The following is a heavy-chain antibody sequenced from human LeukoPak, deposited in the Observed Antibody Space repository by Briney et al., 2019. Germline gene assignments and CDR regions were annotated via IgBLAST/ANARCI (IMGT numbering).Heavy chain of an antibody. CDR2: IYTSGTT. D-gene: IGHD6-13*01. Sequence: SETLSLTCTVSGGSISSGSCYWSWIRQPAGKGLEWIGSIYTSGTTNYNPSLKSRVTISVDTSTNQFSLKLSSVTAADTAVYYCARGKAIAAARYYFDYWGQGTLVTVSS. CDR3: ARGKAIAAARYYFDY. CDR1: GGSISSGSCY. J-gene: IGHJ4*02. V-gene: IGHV4-61*02.